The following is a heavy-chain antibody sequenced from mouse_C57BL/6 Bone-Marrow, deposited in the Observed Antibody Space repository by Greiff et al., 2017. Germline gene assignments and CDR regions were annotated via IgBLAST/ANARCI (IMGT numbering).Heavy chain of an antibody. J-gene: IGHJ3*01. Sequence: EVQLQQSGAELVRPGASVKLSCTASGFNIKDDYMHWVKQRPEQGLEWIGWIDPENGDTEYASKFQGKATITADTSSNAAYLQLSSLTSEDTAVYYCTTRVFAYWGQGTLVTVSA. CDR2: IDPENGDT. CDR1: GFNIKDDY. V-gene: IGHV14-4*01. CDR3: TTRVFAY.